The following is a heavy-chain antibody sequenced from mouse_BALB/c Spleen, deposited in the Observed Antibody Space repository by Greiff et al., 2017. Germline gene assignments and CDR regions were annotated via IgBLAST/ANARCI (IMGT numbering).Heavy chain of an antibody. CDR2: IDPANGNT. V-gene: IGHV14-3*02. Sequence: EVQLQQSGAELVKPGASVKLSCTASGFNIKDTYMHWVKQRPEQGLEWIGRIDPANGNTKYDPKFQGKATITADTSSNTAYLQLSSLTSEDTAVYYCAGGDHGAMDYWGQGTSVTVSS. CDR1: GFNIKDTY. J-gene: IGHJ4*01. CDR3: AGGDHGAMDY. D-gene: IGHD3-3*01.